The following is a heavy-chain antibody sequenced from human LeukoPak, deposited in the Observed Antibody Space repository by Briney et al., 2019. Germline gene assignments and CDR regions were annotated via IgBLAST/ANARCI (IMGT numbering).Heavy chain of an antibody. CDR1: GGSISSGSYY. CDR2: IYTSGST. D-gene: IGHD2-2*01. Sequence: PSETLSLPCTGSGGSISSGSYYWSWIRQPAGKGLEWIGRIYTSGSTNYNPSLKSRVTISVDTSKNQFSLKPSSVTAADTAVYYCARVRVVPAAMIDYWGQGTLVTVSS. J-gene: IGHJ4*02. V-gene: IGHV4-61*02. CDR3: ARVRVVPAAMIDY.